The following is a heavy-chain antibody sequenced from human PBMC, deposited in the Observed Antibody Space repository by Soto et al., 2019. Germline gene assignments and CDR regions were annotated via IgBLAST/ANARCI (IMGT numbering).Heavy chain of an antibody. D-gene: IGHD3-3*01. CDR2: IYHSGST. CDR1: GGSISSGDYS. V-gene: IGHV4-30-2*01. J-gene: IGHJ5*02. Sequence: PSETLSLTCAVSGGSISSGDYSWSWIRQPPGKGLEWIGYIYHSGSTYYNPSLKSRVTISVDRSKIQFSLKLSSVTAADTAVYYCARDRGLTIFGVVGWFDPWGQGTLVTVSS. CDR3: ARDRGLTIFGVVGWFDP.